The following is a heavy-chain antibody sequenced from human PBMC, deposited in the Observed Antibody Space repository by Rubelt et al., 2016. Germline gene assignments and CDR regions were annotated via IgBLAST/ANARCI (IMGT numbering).Heavy chain of an antibody. CDR1: GGSFSGYY. D-gene: IGHD3-22*01. Sequence: QMQLQQWGAGLLKPSEALSLTCVVYGGSFSGYYWSWIRQPPGRGLGWIGEINHGGSTNYNQSIKSRVTITVGASQNQFSLTLSSVTAADTALYYCARLKFSYDSRGPVLHWFDPWGQGILVTASS. CDR3: ARLKFSYDSRGPVLHWFDP. CDR2: INHGGST. J-gene: IGHJ5*02. V-gene: IGHV4-34*01.